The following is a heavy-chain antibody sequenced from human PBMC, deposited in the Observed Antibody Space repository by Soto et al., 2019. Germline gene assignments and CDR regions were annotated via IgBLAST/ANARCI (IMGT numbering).Heavy chain of an antibody. V-gene: IGHV1-3*01. Sequence: QVQLVQSGAEVKKPGASVKVSCKASGYTFTSYAMHWVRQAPGQRLEWMGWINAGNGNTKYSQKFQGRVTITRDTSASTAYMELSSLRSEDTAVYYCARQARRVAATTVGSYYYYYGMDVWGQGTTVTVSS. D-gene: IGHD1-26*01. CDR2: INAGNGNT. CDR3: ARQARRVAATTVGSYYYYYGMDV. CDR1: GYTFTSYA. J-gene: IGHJ6*02.